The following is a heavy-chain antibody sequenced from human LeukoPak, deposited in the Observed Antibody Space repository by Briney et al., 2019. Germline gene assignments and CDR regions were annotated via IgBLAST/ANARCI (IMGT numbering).Heavy chain of an antibody. J-gene: IGHJ4*02. D-gene: IGHD6-19*01. CDR1: GFSFSSYA. CDR3: AKEFAQWLVRYYFDY. CDR2: MSYDGGTK. V-gene: IGHV3-30-3*01. Sequence: PGGSLRLSCAASGFSFSSYAMNWVRQVPGKGLEWVAVMSYDGGTKYYADSVKGRVTITRDNSKNTLYLQMNSLRAEDTAVYYCAKEFAQWLVRYYFDYWGQGTLVTVSP.